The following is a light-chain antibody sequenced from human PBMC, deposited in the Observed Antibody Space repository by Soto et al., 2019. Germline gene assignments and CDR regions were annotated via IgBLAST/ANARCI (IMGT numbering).Light chain of an antibody. CDR3: AAWDDSLSVLYV. CDR2: RNN. Sequence: QSVLTQPPSASGTPGQSVTISCSGSSSNIGSNYVYWYQQLPGTAPKLLIYRNNQRPSGVPDRFSGSKSGTSASLAISGLRSEDEADYYCAAWDDSLSVLYVFGTGTKVTV. CDR1: SSNIGSNY. J-gene: IGLJ1*01. V-gene: IGLV1-47*01.